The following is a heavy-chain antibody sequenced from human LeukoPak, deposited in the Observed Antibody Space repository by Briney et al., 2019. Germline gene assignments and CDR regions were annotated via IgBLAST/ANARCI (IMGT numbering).Heavy chain of an antibody. Sequence: SGGSLRLSCAASGFTFSTYGMHWVRQAPGKGLEWVAFVRYDGSKKYYTNSVKGRFTISRDNSKNTLYLQMNSLRAEDTAVYYCAKSNGYGLVDIWGQGTMVTVSS. D-gene: IGHD3-10*01. V-gene: IGHV3-30*02. CDR2: VRYDGSKK. CDR1: GFTFSTYG. CDR3: AKSNGYGLVDI. J-gene: IGHJ3*02.